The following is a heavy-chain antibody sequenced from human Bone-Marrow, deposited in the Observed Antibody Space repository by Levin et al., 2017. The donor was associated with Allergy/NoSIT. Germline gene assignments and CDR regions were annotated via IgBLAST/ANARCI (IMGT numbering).Heavy chain of an antibody. CDR2: VHSSVSS. V-gene: IGHV4-34*01. D-gene: IGHD2/OR15-2a*01. CDR3: ARGHSTSGFDY. CDR1: GASFIGYY. Sequence: PSETLSLTCTVEGASFIGYYWSWIRQPPGKGLEYVGGVHSSVSSDYNPSLESRVNIVLDTSRTQFSLKLNSVTAADTAVYYCARGHSTSGFDYWGQGALVTISS. J-gene: IGHJ4*02.